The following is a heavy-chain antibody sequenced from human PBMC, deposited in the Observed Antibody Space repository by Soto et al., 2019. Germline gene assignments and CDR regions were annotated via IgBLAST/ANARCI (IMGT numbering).Heavy chain of an antibody. D-gene: IGHD1-1*01. CDR2: IRVSNGNT. J-gene: IGHJ6*02. CDR3: ARDAVTWKDRIDDYFYGMDV. Sequence: GASVKVSCKASGGTFSSYTISWVRQAPGQGLEWMGWIRVSNGNTKYAQKFQDRVTMTIDTSTSTAYMELRSLRSDDTAIYLCARDAVTWKDRIDDYFYGMDVWGQGSTVTVSS. V-gene: IGHV1-18*01. CDR1: GGTFSSYT.